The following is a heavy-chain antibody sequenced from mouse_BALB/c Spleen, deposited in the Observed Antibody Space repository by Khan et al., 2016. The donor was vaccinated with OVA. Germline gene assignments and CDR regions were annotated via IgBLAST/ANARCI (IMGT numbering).Heavy chain of an antibody. CDR2: IRDKANGYTT. V-gene: IGHV7-3*02. Sequence: EVELVESGGGLVQPGGSLRLSCATSGFTFTDYYMSWVRQPPGKALEWLGFIRDKANGYTTEYSASVTGRFTISRVNSQSILYLQMNTLRAEDSATYYCSRDGNFYHYYAMDYWGQGTSVTVSS. CDR3: SRDGNFYHYYAMDY. D-gene: IGHD2-1*01. CDR1: GFTFTDYY. J-gene: IGHJ4*01.